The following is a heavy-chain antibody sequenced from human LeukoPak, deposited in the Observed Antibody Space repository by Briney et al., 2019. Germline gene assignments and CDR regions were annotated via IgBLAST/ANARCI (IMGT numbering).Heavy chain of an antibody. CDR2: IWYDGSNK. CDR1: GFXFSSYG. Sequence: GRSLRLSCAASGFXFSSYGIHWVRQAPGKGLEWVAVIWYDGSNKYYADSVKGRFTISRDNSKNTLYLQMNSLRAEDTAVYYCARDLGHFDYWGQGTLVTVSS. CDR3: ARDLGHFDY. V-gene: IGHV3-33*01. J-gene: IGHJ4*02. D-gene: IGHD7-27*01.